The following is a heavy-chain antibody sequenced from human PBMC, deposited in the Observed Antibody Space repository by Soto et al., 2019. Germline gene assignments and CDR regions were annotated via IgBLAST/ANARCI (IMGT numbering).Heavy chain of an antibody. CDR2: IWYDGGNK. D-gene: IGHD1-26*01. CDR3: ARDIDWYSNSSGFDN. CDR1: GFTFSSYG. J-gene: IGHJ4*02. Sequence: GGSLRLSCAASGFTFSSYGMHWVRQAPGKGLEWVAVIWYDGGNKHYADPVKGRFTISRDNSKNTLSLQMNSLRAEDTAIYYCARDIDWYSNSSGFDNWGQGTLVTV. V-gene: IGHV3-33*01.